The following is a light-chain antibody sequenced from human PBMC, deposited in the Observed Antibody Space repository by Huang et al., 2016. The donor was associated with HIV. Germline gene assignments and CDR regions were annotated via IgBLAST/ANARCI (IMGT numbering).Light chain of an antibody. J-gene: IGKJ5*01. CDR1: QSVSSN. V-gene: IGKV3-15*01. Sequence: EIVMTQSPVTLSVSPGERATLSCRASQSVSSNLAWYQQNPGQAPRLLSYGASTRATGVPARFSGSGSGTEFTLTISSLQSEDFALYYCQQYNNWPPITFGQGTRLEIK. CDR3: QQYNNWPPIT. CDR2: GAS.